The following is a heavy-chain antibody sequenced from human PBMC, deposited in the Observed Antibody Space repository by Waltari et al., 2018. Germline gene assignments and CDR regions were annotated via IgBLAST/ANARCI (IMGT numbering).Heavy chain of an antibody. CDR3: TRLFDIAAGNYYGMDV. CDR2: IRSKANSYAT. Sequence: EVQLVESGGGLVQPGGSLKLSCSASGFTFSGSAMHWVRQASVKGLEWVGRIRSKANSYATAYAASVKGMFTISRDDSKNTAYLQMNSLKTEDTAVYYCTRLFDIAAGNYYGMDVWGQGTTVTVSS. D-gene: IGHD6-13*01. V-gene: IGHV3-73*01. J-gene: IGHJ6*02. CDR1: GFTFSGSA.